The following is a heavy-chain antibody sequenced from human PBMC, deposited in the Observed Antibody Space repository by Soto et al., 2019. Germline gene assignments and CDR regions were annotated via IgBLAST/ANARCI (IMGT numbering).Heavy chain of an antibody. CDR1: GGSMSSSRYY. CDR2: MYYSGFYSGST. V-gene: IGHV4-39*01. D-gene: IGHD3-22*01. J-gene: IGHJ5*02. CDR3: ARKYDSSGHNWFDP. Sequence: SETLSLTCTVSGGSMSSSRYYWGWIRQPPGKGLEWIASMYYSGFYSGSTYYNPSLKSRITISVDTSKNQFSLKVNSVTAADTAVYYCARKYDSSGHNWFDPWGQGTLVTVSS.